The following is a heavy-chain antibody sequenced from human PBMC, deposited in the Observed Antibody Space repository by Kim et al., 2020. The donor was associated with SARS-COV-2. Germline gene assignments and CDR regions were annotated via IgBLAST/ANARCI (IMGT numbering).Heavy chain of an antibody. CDR1: GGSFSGYY. J-gene: IGHJ4*02. D-gene: IGHD3-10*01. CDR2: INHSGST. Sequence: SETLSLTCAVYGGSFSGYYWSWIRQPPGKGLEWIGEINHSGSTNYNPSLKSRVTISVDTSKNQFSLKLSSVTAADTAVYYCARDWADGSGSYPYWGQGTLVTVSS. CDR3: ARDWADGSGSYPY. V-gene: IGHV4-34*01.